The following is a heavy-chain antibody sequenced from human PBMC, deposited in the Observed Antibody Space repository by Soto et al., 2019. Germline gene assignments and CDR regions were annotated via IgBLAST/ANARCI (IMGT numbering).Heavy chain of an antibody. CDR2: IYYTGST. D-gene: IGHD5-12*01. CDR3: ARDGEVASNLHWVDL. J-gene: IGHJ5*02. V-gene: IGHV4-59*01. Sequence: SETLSLTCSVSGGSSISYYWSWIRQPPGKGLEWIGYIYYTGSTNYNPSLKSRVTISVDTSKNQFSLNLSSLTAADTAVYYCARDGEVASNLHWVDLWGQGTLVTVSS. CDR1: GGSSISYY.